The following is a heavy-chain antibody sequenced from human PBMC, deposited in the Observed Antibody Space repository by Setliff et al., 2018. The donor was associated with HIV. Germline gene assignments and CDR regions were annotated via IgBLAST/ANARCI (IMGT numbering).Heavy chain of an antibody. CDR2: IFASGDT. Sequence: SETLSLTCTVSGASISSYYWNWIRQPPGKGLEWIGFIFASGDTKYNPSLQSRVSMSIDTSKNQFSLKLRSVTAADTAMYYCARLLRGGGDYFDYWGQGTLVTVSS. D-gene: IGHD3-10*01. V-gene: IGHV4-4*09. J-gene: IGHJ4*02. CDR3: ARLLRGGGDYFDY. CDR1: GASISSYY.